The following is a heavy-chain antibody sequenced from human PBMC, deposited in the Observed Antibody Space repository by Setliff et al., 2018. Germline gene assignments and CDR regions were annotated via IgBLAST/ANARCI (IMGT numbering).Heavy chain of an antibody. Sequence: SETLSLTCSVSGGFFTGFYWSWLRQSPGKGPEWIGYVHYSGSTLYTPSLKSRVTISLDTSKNQINLSLSSLTAADTAVYYCARHRGASFDSWGQGVLVTSPQ. D-gene: IGHD3-10*01. J-gene: IGHJ4*02. CDR1: GGFFTGFY. CDR2: VHYSGST. V-gene: IGHV4-59*01. CDR3: ARHRGASFDS.